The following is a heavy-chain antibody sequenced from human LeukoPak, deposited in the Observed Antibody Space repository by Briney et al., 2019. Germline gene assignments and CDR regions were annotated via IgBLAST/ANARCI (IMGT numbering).Heavy chain of an antibody. CDR1: GGSISSYY. D-gene: IGHD2-8*01. CDR3: ARAMYASRDAFDI. J-gene: IGHJ3*02. V-gene: IGHV4-59*01. Sequence: PSETLSPTCTVSGGSISSYYWSWIRQPPGKGLEWIGYIYYSGSTNYNPSLKSRVTISVDTSKNQFSLKLSSVTAADTAVYYCARAMYASRDAFDIWGQGTMVTVSS. CDR2: IYYSGST.